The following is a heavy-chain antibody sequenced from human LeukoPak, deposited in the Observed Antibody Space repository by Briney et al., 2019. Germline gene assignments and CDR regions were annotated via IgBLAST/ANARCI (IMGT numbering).Heavy chain of an antibody. CDR2: IYYSGST. CDR3: AIIPYDFWSGYYRDY. V-gene: IGHV4-59*01. CDR1: GGSISSYY. D-gene: IGHD3-3*01. Sequence: PSETLSLTCTVSGGSISSYYWSWIRQPPGKGLEWIGYIYYSGSTNYNPSLKSRVTISVDTSKNQFSLKLSSVTAADTAVYYCAIIPYDFWSGYYRDYWGQGTLVTVSS. J-gene: IGHJ4*02.